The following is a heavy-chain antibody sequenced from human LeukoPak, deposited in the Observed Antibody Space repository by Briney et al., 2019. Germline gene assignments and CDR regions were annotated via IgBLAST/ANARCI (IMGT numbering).Heavy chain of an antibody. V-gene: IGHV3-21*01. J-gene: IGHJ3*02. CDR2: ISSSSSYI. CDR1: GFTFSSYS. Sequence: GGSLRLSCAASGFTFSSYSINWVRQAPGKGLEWVSAISSSSSYIFYADSVKGRFTISRDNAKDSYLQMNSLRAEDTAIYHCARGQVESYYDSSGYFGHDAFDIWGQGTMVTVSS. CDR3: ARGQVESYYDSSGYFGHDAFDI. D-gene: IGHD3-22*01.